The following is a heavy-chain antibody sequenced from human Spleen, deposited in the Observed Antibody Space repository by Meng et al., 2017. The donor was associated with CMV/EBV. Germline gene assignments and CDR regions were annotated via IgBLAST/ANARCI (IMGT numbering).Heavy chain of an antibody. CDR3: ARVAVSKESFDY. CDR1: GGSISTGSYY. D-gene: IGHD4-11*01. CDR2: VYFSTIP. V-gene: IGHV4-31*01. Sequence: TVSGGSISTGSYYCSWVRQLPGRGREWIGYVYFSTIPSSPPSLKILVTISVDTSQNRFSLSLSSVTAADTAVYHCARVAVSKESFDYWGQGTLVTVSS. J-gene: IGHJ4*02.